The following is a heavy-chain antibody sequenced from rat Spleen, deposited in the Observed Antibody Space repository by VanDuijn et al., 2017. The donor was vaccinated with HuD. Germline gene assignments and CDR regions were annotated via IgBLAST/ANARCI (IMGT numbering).Heavy chain of an antibody. D-gene: IGHD2-2*01. V-gene: IGHV5-29*01. J-gene: IGHJ3*01. CDR1: GFTFSDYG. CDR3: AGAGYLRDWYSNWFAY. Sequence: EVQLVESGGGLVQPGRSLKLSCAASGFTFSDYGVAWVRQAPTKGLEWVATISYGDSSGHSSTYYRDSVKGRFTISRDNAKNTLFLQMDSLRSEDTATYYCAGAGYLRDWYSNWFAYWGQGTLVTVSS. CDR2: ISYGDSSGHSST.